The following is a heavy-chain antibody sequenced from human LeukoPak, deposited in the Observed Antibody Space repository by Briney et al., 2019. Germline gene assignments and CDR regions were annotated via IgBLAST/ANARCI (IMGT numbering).Heavy chain of an antibody. Sequence: GGSLRLSCAASGFTFSSYGMHWVRQAPGKGLEWVAVISYDGSNKYYADSVKGRFTISRDNSKNTLYLQMNSLKAEDTAVYYCARVAGSAYYYGMDVWGQGTTVTVSS. V-gene: IGHV3-30*03. D-gene: IGHD3-10*01. CDR1: GFTFSSYG. CDR2: ISYDGSNK. CDR3: ARVAGSAYYYGMDV. J-gene: IGHJ6*02.